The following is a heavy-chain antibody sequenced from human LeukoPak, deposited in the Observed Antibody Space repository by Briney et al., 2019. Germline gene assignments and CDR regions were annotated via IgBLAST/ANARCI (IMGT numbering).Heavy chain of an antibody. CDR3: ARGQLEGGYRFDY. V-gene: IGHV4-59*12. J-gene: IGHJ4*02. CDR1: GGSISSYY. CDR2: IYYSGST. D-gene: IGHD3-22*01. Sequence: SETLSLTCTVSGGSISSYYWSWIRQPPGKGLEWIGYIYYSGSTNYNPSLKSRVTISVDTSKNQFSLKLSSVTAADTAVYYCARGQLEGGYRFDYWGQGTLVTVSS.